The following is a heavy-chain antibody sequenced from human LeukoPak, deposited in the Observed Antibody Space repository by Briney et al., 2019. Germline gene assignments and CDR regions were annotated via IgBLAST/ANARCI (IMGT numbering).Heavy chain of an antibody. CDR2: IYPGDYDS. CDR1: GYNFTNDW. J-gene: IGHJ4*02. Sequence: GESLKISCKGSGYNFTNDWIAWVRQMPGRGLEWMGIIYPGDYDSRYSLSFEGQVTISADKSISTAYLRWSSLKASDTAMYYCARITSDWYLDYWGQGTLVTVSS. D-gene: IGHD6-19*01. CDR3: ARITSDWYLDY. V-gene: IGHV5-51*01.